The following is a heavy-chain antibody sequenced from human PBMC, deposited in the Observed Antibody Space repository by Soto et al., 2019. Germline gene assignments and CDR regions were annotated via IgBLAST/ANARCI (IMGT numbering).Heavy chain of an antibody. Sequence: GGSLRLSCAASGFTFSSYSMNWVRQAPGKGLEWVSSISSSSSYIYYADSVKGRFTISRDNAKNSLYLQMNSLRAEDTAVYYCASIRPSYCSGGSCYEQWGQGTLVTVSS. CDR3: ASIRPSYCSGGSCYEQ. V-gene: IGHV3-21*01. D-gene: IGHD2-15*01. CDR2: ISSSSSYI. CDR1: GFTFSSYS. J-gene: IGHJ4*02.